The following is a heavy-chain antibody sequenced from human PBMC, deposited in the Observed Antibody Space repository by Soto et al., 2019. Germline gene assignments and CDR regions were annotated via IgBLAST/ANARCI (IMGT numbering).Heavy chain of an antibody. CDR2: INLNGYT. V-gene: IGHV4-34*01. Sequence: QVQLQQWGAGLLKPSETLSLTCAVYGGSFIDYYWTWIRQSPGKGLEWIGEINLNGYTKYSPSLQSRVTLSVDTTRKQVSLRLNSVTAADTAVYYCARGAWDNSAYYFFDHWGQGTLVTVSS. CDR3: ARGAWDNSAYYFFDH. CDR1: GGSFIDYY. J-gene: IGHJ4*02. D-gene: IGHD3-22*01.